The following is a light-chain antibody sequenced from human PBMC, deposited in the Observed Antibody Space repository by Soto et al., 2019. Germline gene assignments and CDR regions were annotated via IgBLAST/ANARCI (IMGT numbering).Light chain of an antibody. CDR3: QQLNSDPPLT. V-gene: IGKV1-9*01. Sequence: IQLTQSPSSLSASVVDRVTITCRASQGISSYLAWYQQKPGKAPKLLIYAASTLQSGVPSRFSGSGSGTDFTLTISSLQPEDFATYYCQQLNSDPPLTFGAGTKVEIK. CDR1: QGISSY. J-gene: IGKJ4*01. CDR2: AAS.